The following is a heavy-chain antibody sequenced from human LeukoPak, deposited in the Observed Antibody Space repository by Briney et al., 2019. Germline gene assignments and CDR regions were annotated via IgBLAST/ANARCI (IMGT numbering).Heavy chain of an antibody. D-gene: IGHD5-24*01. CDR3: ARTWVELATRLLDY. CDR2: INSDGSST. CDR1: GFTFSSYW. J-gene: IGHJ4*02. Sequence: GGSLRLSCAASGFTFSSYWMHWVRQAPGKGLVWVSRINSDGSSTNYADSVKGRFTISRDNAKNTLYLQMNSLRAEDTAVYYCARTWVELATRLLDYLGQGTLVTVSS. V-gene: IGHV3-74*01.